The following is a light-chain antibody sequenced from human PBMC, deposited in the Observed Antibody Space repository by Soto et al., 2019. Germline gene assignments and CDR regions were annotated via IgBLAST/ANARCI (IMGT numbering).Light chain of an antibody. V-gene: IGKV1-9*01. Sequence: DIQLTQSPSVLSASVGDTLTITCRASQALSNYLAWYQQKPGKAPDLLIYSASTLQSGVPSRFSGSGSETEFSLTIRALQPEDFATYYCQQLSRYPLTFGGGTKVDIK. J-gene: IGKJ4*01. CDR3: QQLSRYPLT. CDR2: SAS. CDR1: QALSNY.